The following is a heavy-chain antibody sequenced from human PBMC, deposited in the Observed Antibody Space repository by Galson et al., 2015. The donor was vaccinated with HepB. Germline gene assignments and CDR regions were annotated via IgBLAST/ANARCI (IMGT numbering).Heavy chain of an antibody. D-gene: IGHD5-18*01. V-gene: IGHV1-69*06. Sequence: SVKVSCKASGGTFNVYAISWVRQAPGQGLEWMGGIIPMFGAANYAQKFQGRVTISADKSTTTAYLEFSSLRSEDTAVYYCATSAGHSTDPYYMNFWGEGTTVTV. CDR2: IIPMFGAA. CDR1: GGTFNVYA. CDR3: ATSAGHSTDPYYMNF. J-gene: IGHJ6*03.